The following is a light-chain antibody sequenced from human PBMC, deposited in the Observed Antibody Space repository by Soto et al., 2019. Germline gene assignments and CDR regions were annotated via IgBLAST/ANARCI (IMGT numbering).Light chain of an antibody. CDR2: DAS. V-gene: IGKV3-11*01. CDR1: QSVSSY. CDR3: QQRSNWPWT. Sequence: EIVLTQSPATLSLSPGAKATLSCRASQSVSSYLAWYQQKPGQAPRLLIYDASNRATGIPARFSGSGSGTDFTLTISSLEPEDFAVDYCQQRSNWPWTFGQGTNVEIK. J-gene: IGKJ1*01.